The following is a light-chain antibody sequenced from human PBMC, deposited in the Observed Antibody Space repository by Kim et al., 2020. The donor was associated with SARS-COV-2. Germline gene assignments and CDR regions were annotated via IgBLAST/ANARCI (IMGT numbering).Light chain of an antibody. Sequence: QSALTQPPSVSGSPGQSVTISCTGTSSDVGSYNRVSWYQQPPGTAPKRMIYEVSNRPSGVPDRFSGSKSGNTASLTISGLQAEDVADYYCSSYTSSSTFDVFGTGTKVTVL. V-gene: IGLV2-18*02. CDR1: SSDVGSYNR. CDR2: EVS. CDR3: SSYTSSSTFDV. J-gene: IGLJ1*01.